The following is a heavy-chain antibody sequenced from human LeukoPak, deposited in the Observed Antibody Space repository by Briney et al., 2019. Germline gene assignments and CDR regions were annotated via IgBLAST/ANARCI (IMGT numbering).Heavy chain of an antibody. J-gene: IGHJ4*02. CDR3: AKELLWFGEIFDY. V-gene: IGHV3-30*04. Sequence: GGSLRLSCAASGFTFSSYAMHWVRQAPGKGLEWVAVISYDGSNKYYADSVEGRFTISRDNSKNTLYLQMNSLRAEDTAVYYCAKELLWFGEIFDYWGQGTLVTVSS. CDR1: GFTFSSYA. CDR2: ISYDGSNK. D-gene: IGHD3-10*01.